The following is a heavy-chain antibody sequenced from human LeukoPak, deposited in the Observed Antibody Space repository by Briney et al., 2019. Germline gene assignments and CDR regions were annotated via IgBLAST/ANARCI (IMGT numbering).Heavy chain of an antibody. Sequence: GESLKISCKGSGYIFTSYWIGWVRQMPGKGLGWMGIIYPGDSDTRYSPSFQGQVTILADKSISTAYLQWSSLKASDTAMYYCARQSGSDSNYYYYGMDVWGQGTTVTVSS. J-gene: IGHJ6*02. V-gene: IGHV5-51*01. CDR2: IYPGDSDT. CDR3: ARQSGSDSNYYYYGMDV. CDR1: GYIFTSYW. D-gene: IGHD4-11*01.